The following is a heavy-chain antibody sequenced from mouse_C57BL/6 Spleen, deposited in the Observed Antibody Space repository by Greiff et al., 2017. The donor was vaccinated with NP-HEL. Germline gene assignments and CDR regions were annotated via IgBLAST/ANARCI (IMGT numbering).Heavy chain of an antibody. Sequence: VQLQQSGAELVRPGASVTLSCKASGYTFTDYEMHWVKQTPVHGLEWIGAIDPETGGTAYNQKFKGKAILTADKSSSTAYMELRSLTSEDSAVYYCTRCPLRTVGATDDAMDYWGQGTSVTVSS. D-gene: IGHD1-1*01. V-gene: IGHV1-15*01. CDR3: TRCPLRTVGATDDAMDY. CDR1: GYTFTDYE. CDR2: IDPETGGT. J-gene: IGHJ4*01.